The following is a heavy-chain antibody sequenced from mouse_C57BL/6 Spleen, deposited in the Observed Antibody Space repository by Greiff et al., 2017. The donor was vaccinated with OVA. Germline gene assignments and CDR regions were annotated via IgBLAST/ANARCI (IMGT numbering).Heavy chain of an antibody. Sequence: VQLQQSGTELVKPGASVKLSCKASGYTFTSYWMHWVKQRPGQGLEWIGNINPSNGGTNYNEKFKSKATLTVDKSSSTAYMQLSSLTSEDSAVYYCAREALYYYGSSYGYFDVWGTGTTVTVSS. CDR2: INPSNGGT. V-gene: IGHV1-53*01. CDR3: AREALYYYGSSYGYFDV. CDR1: GYTFTSYW. J-gene: IGHJ1*03. D-gene: IGHD1-1*01.